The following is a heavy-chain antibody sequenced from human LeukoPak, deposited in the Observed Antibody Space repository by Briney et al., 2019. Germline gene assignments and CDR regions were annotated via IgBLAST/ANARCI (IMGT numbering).Heavy chain of an antibody. J-gene: IGHJ6*03. CDR1: GFTFSDYY. CDR2: ISSSGTNI. Sequence: TGGSLRLSCAASGFTFSDYYMSWIRQAPGKGPEWLSYISSSGTNIYYADSVKGRFTISRDNAKNSLYLQMDSLRVEDTAEYYCARDPYSGNYGAYYYYYMDVWGKGTTVTVSS. V-gene: IGHV3-11*04. D-gene: IGHD1-26*01. CDR3: ARDPYSGNYGAYYYYYMDV.